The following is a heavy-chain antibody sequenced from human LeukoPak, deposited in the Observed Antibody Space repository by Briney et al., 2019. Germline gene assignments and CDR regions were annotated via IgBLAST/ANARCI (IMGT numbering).Heavy chain of an antibody. Sequence: SVKVSCKASGGTFSSYAISWVRQAPGQGLEWMGGVIPIFGTANYAQKFQGRVTITADESTSTAYMELSSLRSEDTAVYYCARGNYYYDSSGYYYGQFDYWGQGTLVTVSS. CDR3: ARGNYYYDSSGYYYGQFDY. D-gene: IGHD3-22*01. V-gene: IGHV1-69*01. J-gene: IGHJ4*02. CDR1: GGTFSSYA. CDR2: VIPIFGTA.